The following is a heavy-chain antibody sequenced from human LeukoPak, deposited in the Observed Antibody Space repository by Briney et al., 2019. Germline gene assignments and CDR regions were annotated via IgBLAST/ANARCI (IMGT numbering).Heavy chain of an antibody. Sequence: GGSLRLSCAAYGFTFSSFGMSWVRQAPGKGLEWVSAISGSGGSTYYAGSVKGRFTISRDNSKNTLYLQMNSLRAEDTAVYYCAKDRIAAAGTGYFDYWGQGTLVTVSS. V-gene: IGHV3-23*01. D-gene: IGHD6-13*01. J-gene: IGHJ4*02. CDR1: GFTFSSFG. CDR2: ISGSGGST. CDR3: AKDRIAAAGTGYFDY.